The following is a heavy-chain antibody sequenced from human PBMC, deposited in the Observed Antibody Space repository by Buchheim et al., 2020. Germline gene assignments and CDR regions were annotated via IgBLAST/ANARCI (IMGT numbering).Heavy chain of an antibody. J-gene: IGHJ4*02. CDR2: IKQDGSEK. Sequence: EVQLVESGGGLVQPGGSLRLSCAASGFTFSSYWMSWVRQAPGKGLEWAANIKQDGSEKYYVDSVKGRFTISRDNAKNSLYLQMNSLRAEDTAVYYCARDIAAAGSRVGPFDYWGQGTL. CDR1: GFTFSSYW. CDR3: ARDIAAAGSRVGPFDY. D-gene: IGHD6-13*01. V-gene: IGHV3-7*03.